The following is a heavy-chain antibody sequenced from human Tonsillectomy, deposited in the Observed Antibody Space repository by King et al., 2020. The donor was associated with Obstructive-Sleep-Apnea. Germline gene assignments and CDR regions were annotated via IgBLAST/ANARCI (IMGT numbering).Heavy chain of an antibody. CDR2: ISSSSRTI. D-gene: IGHD6-19*01. V-gene: IGHV3-48*04. CDR1: GFTFSTYS. Sequence: VQLVESGGGLVQPGGSLRLSCAASGFTFSTYSMNWVRQAPGKGLEWVSYISSSSRTIYYADSLKGRFTISRDNAKNTLYLQLNSLRAEDTAMYYCARDLAVAQTAYWGQGTLVTVSS. J-gene: IGHJ4*02. CDR3: ARDLAVAQTAY.